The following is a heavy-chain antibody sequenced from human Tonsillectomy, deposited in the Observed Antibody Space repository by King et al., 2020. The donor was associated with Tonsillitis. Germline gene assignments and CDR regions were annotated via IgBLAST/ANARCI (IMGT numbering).Heavy chain of an antibody. Sequence: VQLVEESGGGLVKPGGSLRLYCAASGFTFSSYTMNWVRQAPGKGLEWVSSISSSSMYMYYADSVKGRFTISRDNAKNSLHLQMNSLRADDTAVYYCARVFDFWSDYTASGRPYYMDVWAKGTTVTVSS. V-gene: IGHV3-21*01. CDR1: GFTFSSYT. CDR2: ISSSSMYM. D-gene: IGHD3-3*01. J-gene: IGHJ6*03. CDR3: ARVFDFWSDYTASGRPYYMDV.